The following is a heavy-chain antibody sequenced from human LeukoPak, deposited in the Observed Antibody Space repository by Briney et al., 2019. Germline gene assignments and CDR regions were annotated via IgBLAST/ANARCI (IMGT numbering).Heavy chain of an antibody. CDR3: ARSLRLGELSLKLYDY. J-gene: IGHJ4*02. CDR2: INWNGGST. V-gene: IGHV3-20*04. CDR1: GFTFDDYG. Sequence: PGGFLRLSCAASGFTFDDYGMSWVRQAPGKGLEWVSGINWNGGSTGYADSVKGRFTISGDNAKNSLYLQMNSLRAEDTALYYCARSLRLGELSLKLYDYWGQGTLVTVSS. D-gene: IGHD3-16*02.